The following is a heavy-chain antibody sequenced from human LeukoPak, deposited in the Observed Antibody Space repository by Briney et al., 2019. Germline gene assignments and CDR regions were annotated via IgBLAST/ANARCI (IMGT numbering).Heavy chain of an antibody. CDR1: GFTFSNAW. Sequence: PGGSLRLSCAASGFTFSNAWMSWVRQAPGKGLEWVSVIYSGGSTYYADSVKGRFTISRDNSKNTLYLQMNSLRAEDTAVYYCARERDIAVAGTGGWFDPWGQGTLVTVSS. V-gene: IGHV3-53*01. J-gene: IGHJ5*02. D-gene: IGHD6-19*01. CDR2: IYSGGST. CDR3: ARERDIAVAGTGGWFDP.